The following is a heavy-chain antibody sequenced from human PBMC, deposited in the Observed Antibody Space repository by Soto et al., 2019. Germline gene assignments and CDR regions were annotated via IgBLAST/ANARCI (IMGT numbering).Heavy chain of an antibody. CDR2: IYYSGST. J-gene: IGHJ4*02. D-gene: IGHD2-15*01. V-gene: IGHV4-59*01. CDR1: GGSISSYY. CDR3: ARVYCSGGSCYSHFDY. Sequence: PSETLSLTCTVSGGSISSYYWSWIRQPPGKGLEWIGYIYYSGSTYYNPSLKSRVTISVDTSKNQFSLKLSSVTAADTAVYYCARVYCSGGSCYSHFDYWGQGTLVTVSS.